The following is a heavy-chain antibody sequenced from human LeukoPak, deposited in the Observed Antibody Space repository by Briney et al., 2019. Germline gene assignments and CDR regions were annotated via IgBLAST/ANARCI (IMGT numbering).Heavy chain of an antibody. J-gene: IGHJ4*02. CDR1: GFTFSSYW. CDR3: ARDGSLPDY. D-gene: IGHD2-15*01. CDR2: INGDGSGA. Sequence: PGGSLRLSCAASGFTFSSYWMHRVRQAPGKGLVWVSRINGDGSGAIYADSVKGRFTISRDNAKNTLYLQMNSLRAEDAAVYYCARDGSLPDYWGQGTLVTVSS. V-gene: IGHV3-74*01.